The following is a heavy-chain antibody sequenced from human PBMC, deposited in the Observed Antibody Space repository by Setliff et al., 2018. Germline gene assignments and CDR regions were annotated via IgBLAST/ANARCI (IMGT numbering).Heavy chain of an antibody. Sequence: SETLSLTCTVSGGSISSSSYYWGWVRQPPGKGLEWIGEIYHSGSPNYNPSLKSRVTISVDTSKNQFSLKLSSVTAADTAVYYCARTTRTAGTYYYYMDVWGKGTTVTVSS. CDR1: GGSISSSSYY. CDR3: ARTTRTAGTYYYYMDV. D-gene: IGHD6-13*01. CDR2: IYHSGSP. V-gene: IGHV4-39*07. J-gene: IGHJ6*03.